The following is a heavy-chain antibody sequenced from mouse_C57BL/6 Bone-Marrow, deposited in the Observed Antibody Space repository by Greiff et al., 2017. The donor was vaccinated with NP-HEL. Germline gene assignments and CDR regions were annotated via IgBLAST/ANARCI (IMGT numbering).Heavy chain of an antibody. CDR3: TTFTTVVAERGFDV. D-gene: IGHD1-1*01. Sequence: VQLKESGAELVRPGASVKLSCTASGFNIKDYYMHWVKQRPEQGLEWIGRIDPEDGDTEYAPKFQGKATMTADTSSNTAYLQLSSLTSEDTAVYYCTTFTTVVAERGFDVWGTGTTVTVSS. CDR1: GFNIKDYY. J-gene: IGHJ1*03. V-gene: IGHV14-1*01. CDR2: IDPEDGDT.